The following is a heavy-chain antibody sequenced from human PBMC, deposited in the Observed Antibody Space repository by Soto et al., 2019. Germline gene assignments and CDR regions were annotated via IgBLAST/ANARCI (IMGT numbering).Heavy chain of an antibody. CDR1: GGTFSRYA. J-gene: IGHJ6*02. Sequence: QVQLLQSGAEVKKPGSSVKVSCKASGGTFSRYAISWVRQAPGQGLEWMGGIIPIFGTANYAQKFQGRVTNTADESTSTVYMELSSLSTEDTAVYYCARDRPRYNRNDVYYYDYRMDVWGQGNTVTVSS. CDR2: IIPIFGTA. CDR3: ARDRPRYNRNDVYYYDYRMDV. D-gene: IGHD1-20*01. V-gene: IGHV1-69*01.